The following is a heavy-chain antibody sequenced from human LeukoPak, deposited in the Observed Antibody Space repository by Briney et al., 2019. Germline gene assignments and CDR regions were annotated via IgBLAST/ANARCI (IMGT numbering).Heavy chain of an antibody. V-gene: IGHV4-34*01. D-gene: IGHD1-26*01. CDR3: ARTATRELKEGGTYYFDY. CDR2: INHSGST. CDR1: GGSFSSYY. Sequence: SETLSLTCAAYGGSFSSYYWSWIRQPPGKGLEWIGEINHSGSTNYNPSLKSRVTISVDTSKNQFSLKLSSVTAADTAVYYCARTATRELKEGGTYYFDYWGQGTLVTVSS. J-gene: IGHJ4*02.